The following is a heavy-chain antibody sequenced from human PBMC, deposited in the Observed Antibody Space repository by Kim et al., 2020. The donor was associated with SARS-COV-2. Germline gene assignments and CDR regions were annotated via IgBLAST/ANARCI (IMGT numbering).Heavy chain of an antibody. CDR3: ARPDCSSTSCYMKS. D-gene: IGHD2-2*02. J-gene: IGHJ5*01. V-gene: IGHV4-39*01. CDR1: GGSISSSSYY. Sequence: SETLSPTCTVSGGSISSSSYYWGWIRQPPGRGLEWIGSIYYSGSTYYNPSLKSRVTMSVDTSKNQFSLKLSSVTAADTAVYYCARPDCSSTSCYMKSWG. CDR2: IYYSGST.